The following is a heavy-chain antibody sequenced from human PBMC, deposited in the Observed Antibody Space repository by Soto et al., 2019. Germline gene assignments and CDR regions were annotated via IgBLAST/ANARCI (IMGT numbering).Heavy chain of an antibody. Sequence: QVQLVQSGAEVKKPGASVKVSCKASGYTFTSYDINWVRQATGQGLEWMGWINPNNGNTGYAQKFQGRVTLTRSTSISTAYMELSSLRSDDTAVYYCARTSSGTREGFDPWGQGTLVPVSS. J-gene: IGHJ5*02. CDR1: GYTFTSYD. CDR2: INPNNGNT. D-gene: IGHD1-7*01. V-gene: IGHV1-8*01. CDR3: ARTSSGTREGFDP.